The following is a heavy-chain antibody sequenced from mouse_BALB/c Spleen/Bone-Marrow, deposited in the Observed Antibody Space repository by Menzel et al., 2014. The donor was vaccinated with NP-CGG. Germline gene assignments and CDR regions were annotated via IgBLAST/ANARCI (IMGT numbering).Heavy chain of an antibody. CDR2: ISTYYGDA. J-gene: IGHJ2*01. V-gene: IGHV1S137*01. CDR1: GYTFTDYA. D-gene: IGHD2-5*01. Sequence: QVQLKQSGAELVRPGVSVKISCKGSGYTFTDYAMHWVKQSHAKSLEWIGVISTYYGDASYNQKFKGKATMTVDKSSSTAYMEPARLTSEDSAIYYCAREGNSNLDYWGQGTTLTVSS. CDR3: AREGNSNLDY.